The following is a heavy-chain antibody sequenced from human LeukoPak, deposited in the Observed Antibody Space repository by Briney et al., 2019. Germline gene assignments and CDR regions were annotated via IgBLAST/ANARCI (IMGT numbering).Heavy chain of an antibody. V-gene: IGHV3-21*01. J-gene: IGHJ4*02. CDR1: GFAFSTYS. D-gene: IGHD5-18*01. CDR2: ISSSSGYI. CDR3: ARDRSTNSYAEYFFDY. Sequence: GGSLRLSCAASGFAFSTYSMNWVRQAPGKRLEWVSSISSSSGYIYYADSVKGRLTISRDNAKNSLFLQMNSLRAEDTALYYCARDRSTNSYAEYFFDYWGQGTLVTVSS.